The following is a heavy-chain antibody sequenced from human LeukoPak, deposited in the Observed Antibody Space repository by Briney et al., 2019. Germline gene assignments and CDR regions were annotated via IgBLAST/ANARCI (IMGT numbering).Heavy chain of an antibody. D-gene: IGHD4-23*01. CDR3: AREDKVTPFDY. Sequence: PGGSLRLSCAASGFTVSSNYMSWVRRAPGKGLEWVSVIYSGGSTYYADSVKGRFTISRDNSKNTLYLQMNSLRAEDTAVYYCAREDKVTPFDYWGQGTLVTVSS. CDR2: IYSGGST. V-gene: IGHV3-66*01. J-gene: IGHJ4*02. CDR1: GFTVSSNY.